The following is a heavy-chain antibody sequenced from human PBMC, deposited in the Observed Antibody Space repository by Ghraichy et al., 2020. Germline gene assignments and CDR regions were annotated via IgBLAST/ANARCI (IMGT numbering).Heavy chain of an antibody. CDR3: ARDGYEDYYYYGMDV. J-gene: IGHJ6*02. D-gene: IGHD5-12*01. Sequence: SLNISCAASGFTFSSYGMHWVRQAPGKGLEWVAVIWYDGSNKYYADSVKGRFTISRDNSKNTLYLQMNSLRAEDTAVYYCARDGYEDYYYYGMDVWGQGTTVTVSS. CDR1: GFTFSSYG. CDR2: IWYDGSNK. V-gene: IGHV3-33*01.